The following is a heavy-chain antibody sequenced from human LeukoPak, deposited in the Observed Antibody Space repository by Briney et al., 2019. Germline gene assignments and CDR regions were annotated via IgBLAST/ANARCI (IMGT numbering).Heavy chain of an antibody. Sequence: GGSLRLSYAASGFTVSSNYMSWVRQAPGNGLEWVSVIYSGGSTYYADSVRGRFTISRDNSKNTLYLQMNSMRAEDTAVYYCARLDSGSLDYWGQGTLVTVST. CDR2: IYSGGST. D-gene: IGHD1-26*01. CDR1: GFTVSSNY. V-gene: IGHV3-66*02. CDR3: ARLDSGSLDY. J-gene: IGHJ4*02.